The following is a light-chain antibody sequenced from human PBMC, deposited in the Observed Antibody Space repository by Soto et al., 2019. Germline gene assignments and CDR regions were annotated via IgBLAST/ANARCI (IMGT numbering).Light chain of an antibody. J-gene: IGKJ5*01. V-gene: IGKV3D-20*02. CDR1: QSVSNNY. Sequence: ESVLTQSPGTLSLSPGERATLSCRASQSVSNNYLAWYQQKPGQAPRLLIYGASSRATGIPARFSGSGSGTDFTLTISSLEPEDFAVYYCQQRSNWPTFGQGTRLEIK. CDR3: QQRSNWPT. CDR2: GAS.